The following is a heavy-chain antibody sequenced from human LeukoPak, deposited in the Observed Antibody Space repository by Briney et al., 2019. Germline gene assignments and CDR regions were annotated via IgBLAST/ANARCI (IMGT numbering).Heavy chain of an antibody. CDR2: ISYDGSNK. Sequence: PGGSLRLSCAASGFTFSSYAMHWVRQAPGKGLEWGAVISYDGSNKYYADSVKGRFTISRDNSKNTLYLQMNSLRAEDTAVYYCARDRLTTFNYYYYYGMDVWGQGTTVTVSS. CDR1: GFTFSSYA. D-gene: IGHD4/OR15-4a*01. J-gene: IGHJ6*02. CDR3: ARDRLTTFNYYYYYGMDV. V-gene: IGHV3-30-3*01.